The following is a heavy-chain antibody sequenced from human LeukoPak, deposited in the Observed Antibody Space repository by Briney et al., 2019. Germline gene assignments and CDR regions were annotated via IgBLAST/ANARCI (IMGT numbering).Heavy chain of an antibody. Sequence: RASVKVSCKASGYTFTSYGISWVRQAPGQGLEWMGWINPNSGGTNYAQKFQGRVTMTRDTSISTAYMELSRLRSDDTAVYYCARARGIAAAGTLYNWFDPWGQGTLVTVSS. CDR3: ARARGIAAAGTLYNWFDP. J-gene: IGHJ5*02. CDR2: INPNSGGT. CDR1: GYTFTSYG. D-gene: IGHD6-13*01. V-gene: IGHV1-2*02.